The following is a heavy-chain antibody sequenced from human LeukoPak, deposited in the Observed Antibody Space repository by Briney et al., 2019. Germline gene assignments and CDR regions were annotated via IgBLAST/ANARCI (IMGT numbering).Heavy chain of an antibody. J-gene: IGHJ4*02. D-gene: IGHD3-22*01. V-gene: IGHV4-59*12. CDR3: ARDSSGYRRGSFDY. CDR1: GGSISSYY. CDR2: IYYSGST. Sequence: SETLSLTCTVSGGSISSYYWSWIRQPPGKGLEWIGYIYYSGSTNYNPSLKSRVTISVDTSKNQFSLKLNSVTAADTAVYYCARDSSGYRRGSFDYWGQGTLVTVSS.